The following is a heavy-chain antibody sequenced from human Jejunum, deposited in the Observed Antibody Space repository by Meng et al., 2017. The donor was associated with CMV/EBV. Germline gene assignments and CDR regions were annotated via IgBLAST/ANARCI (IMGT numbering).Heavy chain of an antibody. CDR2: INSGGITK. CDR1: GFTFNSYE. D-gene: IGHD4-17*01. V-gene: IGHV3-48*03. Sequence: GFTFNSYEMNWVRQAPGKGLEWISYINSGGITKFYADSVKGRFTISRDNAKNSLYLQINSLRAEDTAVYYCARNPVTNRRGSHFDYWGQGTLVTVSS. CDR3: ARNPVTNRRGSHFDY. J-gene: IGHJ4*02.